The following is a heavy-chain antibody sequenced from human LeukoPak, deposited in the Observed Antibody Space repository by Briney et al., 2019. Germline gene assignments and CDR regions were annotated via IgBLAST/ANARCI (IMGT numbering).Heavy chain of an antibody. Sequence: PGGSLRLSCTASGFTFSSYSMNWIRQAPGKGLEWVSYISNSGSTIYFADSVKGRFTISRDNAKNSLYLQMNSLRAEDTAVYYCARSIWPRAAAGTFDYWGQGTLVTVSS. CDR2: ISNSGSTI. V-gene: IGHV3-48*04. J-gene: IGHJ4*02. CDR1: GFTFSSYS. D-gene: IGHD6-13*01. CDR3: ARSIWPRAAAGTFDY.